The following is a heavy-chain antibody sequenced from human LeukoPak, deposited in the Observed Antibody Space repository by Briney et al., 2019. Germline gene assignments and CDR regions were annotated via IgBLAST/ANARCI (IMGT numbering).Heavy chain of an antibody. J-gene: IGHJ6*03. Sequence: SVKVSCKASGGTFSSYAISWVRQAPGQGLEWMGGIIPIFGTANYAQKFQGRVTITTDESTSTAYMELSSLRSEDTAVYYCAVSGYWPYYYYYYYMDVWGKGTTVTVSS. CDR1: GGTFSSYA. D-gene: IGHD3-3*01. V-gene: IGHV1-69*05. CDR3: AVSGYWPYYYYYYYMDV. CDR2: IIPIFGTA.